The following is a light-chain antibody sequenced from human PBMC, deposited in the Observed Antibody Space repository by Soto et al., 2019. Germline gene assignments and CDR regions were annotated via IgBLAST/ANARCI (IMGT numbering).Light chain of an antibody. Sequence: QAVVTQEPSLTVSPVGTVTLTCGSSTGDVTNGRWPYWFQQRPGQVPRTLIHDTSNKHSWTPARFSGSLLGGKAALTLSGAQPEDEAAYYGLLFYGGVGVFGVGTQLPVL. V-gene: IGLV7-46*01. CDR1: TGDVTNGRW. CDR3: LLFYGGVGV. J-gene: IGLJ7*01. CDR2: DTS.